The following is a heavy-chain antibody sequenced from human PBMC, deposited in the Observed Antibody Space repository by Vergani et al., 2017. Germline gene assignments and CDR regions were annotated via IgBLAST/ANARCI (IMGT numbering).Heavy chain of an antibody. CDR2: IYYSGST. CDR3: ARDRGNWNPHYGMDV. V-gene: IGHV4-34*01. CDR1: GGSFSGYY. Sequence: QVQLQQWGAGLLKPSETLSLTCAVYGGSFSGYYWSWIRQPPGKGLEWIGSIYYSGSTYYNPSLKSRVTISVDTSKNQFSLKLSSVTAADTAVYYCARDRGNWNPHYGMDVWGQGTTVTVSS. J-gene: IGHJ6*02. D-gene: IGHD1-20*01.